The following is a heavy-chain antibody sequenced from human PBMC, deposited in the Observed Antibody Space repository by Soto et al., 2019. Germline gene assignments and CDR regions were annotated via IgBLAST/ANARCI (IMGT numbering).Heavy chain of an antibody. D-gene: IGHD6-13*01. J-gene: IGHJ4*02. CDR2: ITWNSANI. Sequence: EVQLVESEGGLVQPGRSLRLSCAASGFTFGDYAMNWVLQAPGKGLGWVSGITWNSANIGFADSVKGRFTISRDNAKNSLYLQMNSLRAEDTALYYCEKVLASSSWYSIDYWGQGTLVTVSS. V-gene: IGHV3-9*01. CDR3: EKVLASSSWYSIDY. CDR1: GFTFGDYA.